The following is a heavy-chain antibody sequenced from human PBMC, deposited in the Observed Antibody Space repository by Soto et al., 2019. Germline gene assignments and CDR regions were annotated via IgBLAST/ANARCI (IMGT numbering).Heavy chain of an antibody. J-gene: IGHJ4*02. CDR2: IKQDGSEK. Sequence: VQLQESGPGLVKPSETLSLTCTVSGGSVSSGSYYWSWIRQPPGKGLEWVANIKQDGSEKYYVDSVKGRFTISRDNAKNSLYLQMNSLRAEDTAVYYCARSLGGYSYGYSDYWGQGTLVTVSS. CDR3: ARSLGGYSYGYSDY. V-gene: IGHV3-7*01. CDR1: GGSVSSGSYY. D-gene: IGHD5-18*01.